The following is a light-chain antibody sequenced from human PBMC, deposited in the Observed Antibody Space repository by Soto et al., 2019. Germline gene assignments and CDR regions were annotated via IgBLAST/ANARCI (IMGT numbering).Light chain of an antibody. CDR1: HSVRSD. CDR2: DAS. J-gene: IGKJ1*01. V-gene: IGKV3-15*01. Sequence: EIVMTQSPATLSVSPGERATLSCRASHSVRSDFAWYQQKPGQSPRLLIFDASTRATGIPARFSGSGSGTEFTLTISSLQPDDFATYYCQQYNSLWTFGQGTKVDI. CDR3: QQYNSLWT.